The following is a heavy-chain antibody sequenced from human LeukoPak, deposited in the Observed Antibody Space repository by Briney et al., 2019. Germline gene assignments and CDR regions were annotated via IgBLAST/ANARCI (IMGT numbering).Heavy chain of an antibody. CDR1: GYSFTGYW. CDR3: AIDYYDSSGYYLPVAFDI. Sequence: GESLKISCKGSGYSFTGYWIGWVRQMPGKGLEWMGIIYPGDSDTRYSPSFQGQVTISADKSISTAYLQWSSLKASDTAMYYCAIDYYDSSGYYLPVAFDIWGQGTMVTVSS. J-gene: IGHJ3*02. D-gene: IGHD3-22*01. CDR2: IYPGDSDT. V-gene: IGHV5-51*01.